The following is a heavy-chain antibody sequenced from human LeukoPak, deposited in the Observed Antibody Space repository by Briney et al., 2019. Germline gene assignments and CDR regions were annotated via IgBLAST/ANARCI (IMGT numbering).Heavy chain of an antibody. V-gene: IGHV4-30-4*01. CDR3: AREPKDGDPSAAFDI. J-gene: IGHJ3*02. Sequence: SETLSLTCTVSGYSISSDYYWSWIRQPPGKGLEWIGYIYYSGSTYYNPSLKSRVTISVDTSKNQFSLKLSSVTAADTAVYYCAREPKDGDPSAAFDIWGQGTMVTVSS. CDR2: IYYSGST. D-gene: IGHD4-17*01. CDR1: GYSISSDYY.